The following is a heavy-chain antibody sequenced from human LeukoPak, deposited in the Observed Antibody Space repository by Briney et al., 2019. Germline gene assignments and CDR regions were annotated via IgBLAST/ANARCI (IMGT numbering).Heavy chain of an antibody. CDR3: ARDLPLYGDYAHYYYMDV. D-gene: IGHD4-17*01. Sequence: SVKVSCEASGGTFSSYAISWVRQAPGQGLEWMGGIIPIFGTANYAQKFQGRVTITTDESTSTAYMELSSLRSEDTAVYYCARDLPLYGDYAHYYYMDVWGKGTTVTVSS. J-gene: IGHJ6*03. CDR1: GGTFSSYA. V-gene: IGHV1-69*05. CDR2: IIPIFGTA.